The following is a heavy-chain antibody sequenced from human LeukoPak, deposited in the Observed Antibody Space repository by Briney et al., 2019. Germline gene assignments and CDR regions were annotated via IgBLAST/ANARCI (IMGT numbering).Heavy chain of an antibody. Sequence: SETLSLTCTVSGGSISSSSYYWGWIRQPPGKGLEWIGSIYYSGSTYYNPSLKSRVTISVDTSKNQFSLKLSSVTAADTAVYYCARDQGAAAPLDYWGQGTLVTVSS. V-gene: IGHV4-39*07. D-gene: IGHD6-13*01. CDR3: ARDQGAAAPLDY. CDR1: GGSISSSSYY. CDR2: IYYSGST. J-gene: IGHJ4*02.